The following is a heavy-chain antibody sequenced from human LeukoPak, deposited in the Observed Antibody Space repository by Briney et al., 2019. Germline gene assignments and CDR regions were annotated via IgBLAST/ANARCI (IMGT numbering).Heavy chain of an antibody. CDR3: ARERYGSGTRDY. CDR2: IYYTGST. J-gene: IGHJ4*02. D-gene: IGHD3-10*01. Sequence: SETLSLTCTVSGDSISSGGYFWSWIRQHPGKGLEWIGYIYYTGSTYYNPSLKSRVTISVDTSKNQFSLKLSSVTAADTAVYYCARERYGSGTRDYWGQGTLVTVSS. CDR1: GDSISSGGYF. V-gene: IGHV4-31*03.